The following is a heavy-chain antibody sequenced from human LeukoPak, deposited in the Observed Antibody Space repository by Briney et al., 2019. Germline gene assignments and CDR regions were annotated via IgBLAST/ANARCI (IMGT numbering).Heavy chain of an antibody. J-gene: IGHJ4*02. CDR3: ARSPLTSGSYYVPDY. Sequence: PGGSLRLSCAASGFTFSSYGMHWVRQAPGEGREWVAAISYEGSNKYYAESVNGRFTISRDNSKNTLYLQMNSMRAEDTAVYYCARSPLTSGSYYVPDYWGQGTLVTVSS. CDR1: GFTFSSYG. D-gene: IGHD3-10*01. CDR2: ISYEGSNK. V-gene: IGHV3-30*03.